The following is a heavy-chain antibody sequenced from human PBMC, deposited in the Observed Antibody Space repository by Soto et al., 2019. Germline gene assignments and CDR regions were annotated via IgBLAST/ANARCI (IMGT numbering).Heavy chain of an antibody. V-gene: IGHV1-69*13. CDR1: GGTFSSYA. D-gene: IGHD5-12*01. CDR2: IIPIFGTA. J-gene: IGHJ6*02. CDR3: ATVECGRDGYTSYYYYGMDV. Sequence: SVKVSCKASGGTFSSYAISWVRQAPGQGLEWMGGIIPIFGTANDAQKLQGRVTITADESRSTAYMELSSLRSEATAVYYCATVECGRDGYTSYYYYGMDVWGQGTPVTVSS.